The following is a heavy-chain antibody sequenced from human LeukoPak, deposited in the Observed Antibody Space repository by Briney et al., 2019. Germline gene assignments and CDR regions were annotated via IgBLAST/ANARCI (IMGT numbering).Heavy chain of an antibody. V-gene: IGHV3-9*01. CDR3: AKDKRPDHYYMDV. Sequence: GRCMSLAWLASALSFDDYAIDWVRQLAGKGMGWVSGISWNSGSIAYADSVKRRFTISSDNDKNSLYLQMNSLRAEDTVLYYCAKDKRPDHYYMDVWGKGTTVTVSS. CDR1: ALSFDDYA. CDR2: ISWNSGSI. J-gene: IGHJ6*03.